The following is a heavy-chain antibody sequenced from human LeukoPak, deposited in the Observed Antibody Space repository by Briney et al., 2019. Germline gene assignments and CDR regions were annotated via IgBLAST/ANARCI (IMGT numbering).Heavy chain of an antibody. V-gene: IGHV1-46*01. J-gene: IGHJ6*02. CDR1: GYTFTSYY. CDR2: INPSGGST. Sequence: GASVKVSCKASGYTFTSYYMHWVRQAPGQGPEWMGIINPSGGSTSYAQKFQGRVTMTRDTSTSTVYMELSSLRSEDTAVYYCARAGGSYYYGMDVWGRGTTVTVSS. D-gene: IGHD2-15*01. CDR3: ARAGGSYYYGMDV.